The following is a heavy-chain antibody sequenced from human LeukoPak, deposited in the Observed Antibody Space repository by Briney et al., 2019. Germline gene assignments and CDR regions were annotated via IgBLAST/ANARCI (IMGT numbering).Heavy chain of an antibody. CDR3: ASHPYDISQFDP. J-gene: IGHJ5*02. CDR1: GGSLSSYY. D-gene: IGHD3-9*01. Sequence: PSETLSLTCTVSGGSLSSYYGSWIRQPPGKGLEWIGYIYYSGSTDYNPSLKSRVTISVDTSKNQFSLKLSSVTAADTAVYYCASHPYDISQFDPWGQGTLVTVSS. V-gene: IGHV4-59*08. CDR2: IYYSGST.